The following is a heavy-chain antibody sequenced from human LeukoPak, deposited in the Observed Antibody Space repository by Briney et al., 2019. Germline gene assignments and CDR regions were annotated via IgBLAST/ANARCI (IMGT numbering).Heavy chain of an antibody. CDR3: ARRPYSGSPNWFDP. V-gene: IGHV5-51*01. Sequence: GESLKISCEVSGHRFTNHWIGWVRQMPGKGLEWMGIINLGDSDTKYSPSFQGQVAISLDKSISTAYLQWRSLKASDTAMYYCARRPYSGSPNWFDPWGQGTLVTVSS. D-gene: IGHD1-26*01. CDR2: INLGDSDT. CDR1: GHRFTNHW. J-gene: IGHJ5*02.